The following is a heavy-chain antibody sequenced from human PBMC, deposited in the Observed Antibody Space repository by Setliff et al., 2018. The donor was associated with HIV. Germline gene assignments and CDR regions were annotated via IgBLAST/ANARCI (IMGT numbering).Heavy chain of an antibody. J-gene: IGHJ4*02. CDR3: ARGYASGSGSYYYDY. Sequence: ASVKVSCKPSGYTFATYDINWVRQAAGQGLEWLGWVNPYSGNSGYAQKFHGRLTMTRDTSRGTAHMELRGLRSDDTAVYFCARGYASGSGSYYYDYWGQGTLVTVSS. V-gene: IGHV1-8*02. D-gene: IGHD2-15*01. CDR1: GYTFATYD. CDR2: VNPYSGNS.